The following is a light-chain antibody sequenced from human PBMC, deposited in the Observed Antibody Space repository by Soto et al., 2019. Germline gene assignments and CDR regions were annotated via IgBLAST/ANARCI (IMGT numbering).Light chain of an antibody. V-gene: IGKV1-5*01. Sequence: DIQLAQYRSTLCGSGGDSGTIRSLASQNISSWLAWYQQKPGKAPKLLIYAASTLQSGVPSRFSGSGSGTDFTLACGRLMPEDPPSRYRRQLNSYPRTFGQGTRLEIK. J-gene: IGKJ5*01. CDR2: AAS. CDR3: RQLNSYPRT. CDR1: QNISSW.